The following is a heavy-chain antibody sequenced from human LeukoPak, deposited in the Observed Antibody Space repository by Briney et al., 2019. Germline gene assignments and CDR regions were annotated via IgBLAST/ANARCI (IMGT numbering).Heavy chain of an antibody. J-gene: IGHJ4*02. D-gene: IGHD2-15*01. CDR3: ARDFGGYYFDY. CDR1: GGSISSYY. V-gene: IGHV4-59*01. CDR2: IYYSGST. Sequence: SETLSLTCTVSGGSISSYYWSWLRQPPGKGLEWIGYIYYSGSTNYNPSLKSRVTISVDTSKNQFSLKLSSVTAADTAVYYCARDFGGYYFDYWGQGTLVTVSS.